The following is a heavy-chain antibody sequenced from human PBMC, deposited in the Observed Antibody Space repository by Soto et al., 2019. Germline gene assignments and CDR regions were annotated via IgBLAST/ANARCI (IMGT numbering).Heavy chain of an antibody. V-gene: IGHV3-21*01. CDR1: GFTFRSYS. D-gene: IGHD5-12*01. J-gene: IGHJ4*02. CDR3: ASGRADGYNPFDY. Sequence: PGGSLRLSCAASGFTFRSYSMNWVRQAPGKGLEWVSSISSSSSYIYYADSVKGRFTISRDNAKNSLYLQTNSLRAEDTAVYSCASGRADGYNPFDYWGQGTLVTVYS. CDR2: ISSSSSYI.